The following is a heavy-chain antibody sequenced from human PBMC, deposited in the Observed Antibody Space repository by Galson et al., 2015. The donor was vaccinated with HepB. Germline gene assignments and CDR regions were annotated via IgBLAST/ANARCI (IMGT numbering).Heavy chain of an antibody. D-gene: IGHD3-3*01. CDR3: ARALGGYDFWSGYYNAFDI. CDR2: IWYDGSNK. Sequence: SLRLSCAASGFTFSSYGMHWVRQAPGKGLEWVAVIWYDGSNKYYADSVKGRFTISRDNSKNTLYLQMNSLRAEDTAVYYCARALGGYDFWSGYYNAFDIWGQGTVVTVSS. J-gene: IGHJ3*02. CDR1: GFTFSSYG. V-gene: IGHV3-33*01.